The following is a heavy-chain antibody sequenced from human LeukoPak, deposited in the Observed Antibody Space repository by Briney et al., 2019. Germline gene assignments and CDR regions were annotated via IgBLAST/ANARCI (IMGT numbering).Heavy chain of an antibody. CDR2: INHSGST. J-gene: IGHJ4*02. CDR1: GEYFSTYY. D-gene: IGHD2-21*01. Sequence: SETLSLTCAVYGEYFSTYYYSWIRQPPGKGLEWIGEINHSGSTNYNPSLKSRLTISVDMSKKQFFLRLSSVTAADTAMYYCARPGLAYCGGDCYSSDGYYFDYWGQGTLVTVSS. V-gene: IGHV4-34*01. CDR3: ARPGLAYCGGDCYSSDGYYFDY.